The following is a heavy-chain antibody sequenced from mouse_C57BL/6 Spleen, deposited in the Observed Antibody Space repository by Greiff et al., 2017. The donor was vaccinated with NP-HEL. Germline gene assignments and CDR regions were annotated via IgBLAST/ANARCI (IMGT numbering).Heavy chain of an antibody. Sequence: EVQGVESGEGLVKPGGSLKLSCAASGFTFSSYAMSWVRQTPEKRLEWVAYISSGGDYIYYADTVKGRFTISRDNARNNLYLQMSSLKSEDTAMYYCTRGDLLWPWFAYWGQGTLVTVSA. J-gene: IGHJ3*01. CDR3: TRGDLLWPWFAY. CDR2: ISSGGDYI. V-gene: IGHV5-9-1*02. CDR1: GFTFSSYA. D-gene: IGHD2-1*01.